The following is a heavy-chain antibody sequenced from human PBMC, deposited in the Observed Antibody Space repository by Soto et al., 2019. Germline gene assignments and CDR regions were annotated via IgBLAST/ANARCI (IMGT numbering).Heavy chain of an antibody. J-gene: IGHJ4*02. Sequence: QVQLVQSGAEVKKPGASVKVSCKASGYTFTSYGISWVRQAPGQGLEWKGWISAYNGNTCHAQKLHGRVTMTTDTPTSTAYIELRSVRSDDTAVYYCARDLGGWEDYWGQGTLVTVSS. V-gene: IGHV1-18*01. D-gene: IGHD6-19*01. CDR2: ISAYNGNT. CDR1: GYTFTSYG. CDR3: ARDLGGWEDY.